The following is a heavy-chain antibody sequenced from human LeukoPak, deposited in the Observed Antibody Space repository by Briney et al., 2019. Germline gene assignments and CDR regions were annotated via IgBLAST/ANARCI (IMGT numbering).Heavy chain of an antibody. D-gene: IGHD3-22*01. J-gene: IGHJ4*02. CDR1: GYTFSNYW. CDR3: ARVSYDSSGYYYFDY. Sequence: GGSLRLSCTGSGYTFSNYWMNWVRQAPGKGLEWVSYISTSGSTIYYADSVKGRFTISRDNAKNSLYLQMNSLRAEDTAVYYCARVSYDSSGYYYFDYWGQGTLVTVSS. V-gene: IGHV3-48*04. CDR2: ISTSGSTI.